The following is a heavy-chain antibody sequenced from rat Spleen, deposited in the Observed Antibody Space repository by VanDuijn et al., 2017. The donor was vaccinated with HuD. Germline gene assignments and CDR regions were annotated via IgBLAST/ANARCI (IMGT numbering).Heavy chain of an antibody. D-gene: IGHD4-3*01. CDR3: ARHEGANSGCEFAY. J-gene: IGHJ3*01. CDR1: GFTFSDYY. Sequence: EVQLVESDGGLVQPGRSLKLSCAASGFTFSDYYMAWVRQAPTKGLEWVATISYDGSSTYYRDSVKGRFTIYRDNAKSTLYLQMDSRRSEDTATYYCARHEGANSGCEFAYWGQGTLVTVSS. CDR2: ISYDGSST. V-gene: IGHV5-29*01.